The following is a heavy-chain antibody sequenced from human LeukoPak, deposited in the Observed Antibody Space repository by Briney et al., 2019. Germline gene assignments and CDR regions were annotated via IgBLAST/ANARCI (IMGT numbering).Heavy chain of an antibody. CDR3: ARMTYDSSGYYFDY. Sequence: SVKVSCKASGGTFSSYAISWVRQAPGQGLEWMGRIIPILGIANYAQKFQGRVTITADKSTSTAYMELSSLRSEDTAVYYCARMTYDSSGYYFDYWGQGTLATVSS. CDR1: GGTFSSYA. J-gene: IGHJ4*02. V-gene: IGHV1-69*04. D-gene: IGHD3-22*01. CDR2: IIPILGIA.